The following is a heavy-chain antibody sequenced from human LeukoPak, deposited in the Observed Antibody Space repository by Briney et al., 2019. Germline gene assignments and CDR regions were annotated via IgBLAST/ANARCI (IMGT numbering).Heavy chain of an antibody. CDR1: GFTFSNYA. CDR2: ISGSGGTA. J-gene: IGHJ1*01. Sequence: GGSLRLSCAASGFTFSNYARIWVRQAPGKGLEWVSAISGSGGTADYADSGRGRFTVSRDNSKNTLYLQVNSLRAADTAVYFCAKDVQSSPTYFPSWGQGPLVTVSS. V-gene: IGHV3-23*01. CDR3: AKDVQSSPTYFPS. D-gene: IGHD2/OR15-2a*01.